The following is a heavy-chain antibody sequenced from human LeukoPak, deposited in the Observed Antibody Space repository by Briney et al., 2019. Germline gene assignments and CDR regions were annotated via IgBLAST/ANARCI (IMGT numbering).Heavy chain of an antibody. CDR3: ARPLSDSSGYYGVDAFDI. CDR1: GFTYSHNG. J-gene: IGHJ3*02. Sequence: GGSLRLSCVASGFTYSHNGMHWVRQAPGKGLEWVATIKQDGSEKYYMDSVKDRFTISRDNAKNSLYLQMSSLRAEDTAVYYCARPLSDSSGYYGVDAFDIWGQGTMVTVSS. CDR2: IKQDGSEK. D-gene: IGHD3-22*01. V-gene: IGHV3-7*01.